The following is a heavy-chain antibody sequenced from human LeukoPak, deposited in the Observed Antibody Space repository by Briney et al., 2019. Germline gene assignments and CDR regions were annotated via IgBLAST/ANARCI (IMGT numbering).Heavy chain of an antibody. CDR2: ISDSGSST. Sequence: GGSLRPSCAASGFTFSSYAMSWVRQAPGKGLEWVSSISDSGSSTYYADSVKGRFTISRDNSKNTLYLQMNSLRAEDTALYYCAKRDYNFWSGYNYWGQGTLVTVSS. V-gene: IGHV3-23*01. CDR1: GFTFSSYA. D-gene: IGHD3-3*01. CDR3: AKRDYNFWSGYNY. J-gene: IGHJ4*02.